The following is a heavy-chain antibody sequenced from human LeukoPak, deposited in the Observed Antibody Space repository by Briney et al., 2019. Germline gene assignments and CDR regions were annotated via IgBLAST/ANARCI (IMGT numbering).Heavy chain of an antibody. CDR1: GFSFSSYD. CDR2: IRYDGNNK. CDR3: TTITVASHFDY. Sequence: GGSLRLSCAASGFSFSSYDMYWVRQAPGKGLEWVAFIRYDGNNKYYADSVKGRFTISRDNSESTLYLQLNSLRAEDTAVYYCTTITVASHFDYWGPGILVTVSS. V-gene: IGHV3-30*02. J-gene: IGHJ4*02. D-gene: IGHD6-19*01.